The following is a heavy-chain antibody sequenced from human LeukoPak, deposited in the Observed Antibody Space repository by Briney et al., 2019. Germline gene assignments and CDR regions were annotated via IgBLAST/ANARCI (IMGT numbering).Heavy chain of an antibody. D-gene: IGHD3-3*01. J-gene: IGHJ4*02. V-gene: IGHV3-9*01. CDR3: AKDEAYDFWSGPQSY. CDR2: ISWSSGSI. Sequence: PGGSLRLSCAASGFTFDDYAMHWVRQAPGKGLEWVSSISWSSGSIGYADSVKGRFTISRDNAKNSLYLQMNSLRAEDTALYYCAKDEAYDFWSGPQSYWGQGTLVTVSS. CDR1: GFTFDDYA.